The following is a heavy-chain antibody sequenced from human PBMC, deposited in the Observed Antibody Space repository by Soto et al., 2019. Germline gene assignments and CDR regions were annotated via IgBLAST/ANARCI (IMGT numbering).Heavy chain of an antibody. CDR2: IIPIVGTG. Sequence: QVQLVQSGAEVRKPGSSVTVSCKASGGTFSNYAISWVRQAPGQGLEWMGGIIPIVGTGSYAQKFQGRVTITADEPTTTAYMELRSLRFEDTAVYYCARVVILVPTASTHYYYHMDVWGTGTTVTVSS. V-gene: IGHV1-69*01. CDR3: ARVVILVPTASTHYYYHMDV. J-gene: IGHJ6*04. CDR1: GGTFSNYA. D-gene: IGHD2-2*01.